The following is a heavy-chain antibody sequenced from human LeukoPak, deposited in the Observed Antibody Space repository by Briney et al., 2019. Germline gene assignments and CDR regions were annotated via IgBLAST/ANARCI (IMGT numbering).Heavy chain of an antibody. CDR3: ARDRSRDGYNDAFDY. V-gene: IGHV4-30-4*01. J-gene: IGHJ4*02. CDR2: IYYSGST. D-gene: IGHD5-12*01. Sequence: SWIRQPPGKGLEWIGYIYYSGSTYYNPSLKSRVTISVDTSKNQFSLKLSSVTAADTAVYYCARDRSRDGYNDAFDYWGQGTLVTVSS.